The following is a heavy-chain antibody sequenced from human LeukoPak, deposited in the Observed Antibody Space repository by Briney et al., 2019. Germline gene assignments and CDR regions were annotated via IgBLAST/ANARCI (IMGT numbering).Heavy chain of an antibody. J-gene: IGHJ4*02. Sequence: ASVKVSCKASGYTFTSYYMHWVRQAPGQGLEWMGIINPSGGSTNYADSVKGRVTVSRDNSKSTLYLQMNSLRAEDTAVYYCAKSSYYDSSGYYREYYFDYWGQGTLVTVSS. D-gene: IGHD3-22*01. CDR1: GYTFTSYY. CDR3: AKSSYYDSSGYYREYYFDY. V-gene: IGHV1-46*04. CDR2: INPSGGST.